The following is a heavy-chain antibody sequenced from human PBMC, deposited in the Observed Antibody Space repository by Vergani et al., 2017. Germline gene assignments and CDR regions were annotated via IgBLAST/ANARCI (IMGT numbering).Heavy chain of an antibody. CDR1: GYTFTGYW. CDR3: AREQYLGFNGFDP. J-gene: IGHJ5*02. Sequence: QVQLVQSGAEVKKPGASVKVSCKASGYTFTGYWMHWVRQAPGQGLEWMGWINPNSGDTNYAQKFQGRVTMTRDTSISTAYMELSRLRSDDTAVYYCAREQYLGFNGFDPWGQGTLVTVSS. CDR2: INPNSGDT. V-gene: IGHV1-2*02. D-gene: IGHD7-27*01.